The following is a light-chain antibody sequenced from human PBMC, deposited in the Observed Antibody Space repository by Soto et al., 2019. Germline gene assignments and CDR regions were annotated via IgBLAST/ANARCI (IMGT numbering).Light chain of an antibody. CDR1: QSVSNNY. V-gene: IGKV3-20*01. J-gene: IGKJ2*01. CDR3: QQYGSSPPYT. Sequence: EVVLTQYPGTLSLSPGERATLSCRASQSVSNNYLAWYQQEPGQSPKLLIFGSSDRATGIPDRFSGSGSGTDFTLNINSLEPEDFAVYYCQQYGSSPPYTFGQGTKLEIK. CDR2: GSS.